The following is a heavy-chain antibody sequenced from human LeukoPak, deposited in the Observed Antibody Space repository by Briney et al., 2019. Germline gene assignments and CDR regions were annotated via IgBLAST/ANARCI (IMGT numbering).Heavy chain of an antibody. J-gene: IGHJ6*03. D-gene: IGHD4-17*01. CDR3: ARHGTVHYYYYMDV. CDR1: GGSISSSSYY. Sequence: SQTLSLTCTVSGGSISSSSYYWGWIRQPPGKGLEWIGSIYYSGSTYYNPSLKSRVTISVDTSKNQFSLKLSSVTAADTAVYYCARHGTVHYYYYMDVWGKGTTVTVSS. V-gene: IGHV4-39*01. CDR2: IYYSGST.